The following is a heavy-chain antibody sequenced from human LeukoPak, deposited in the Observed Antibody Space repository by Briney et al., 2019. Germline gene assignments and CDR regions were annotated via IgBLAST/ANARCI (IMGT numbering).Heavy chain of an antibody. CDR1: GGSISSLY. J-gene: IGHJ6*02. Sequence: SETLSLNCTVSGGSISSLYWSWIRQPPGKGLEGIGYIYYRGSTNYNPSLKSRVTISVDTSKNQFSLKLSSVTAADTAVYYCAREVRYYGRAGMDVWGQGTTVTVSS. CDR3: AREVRYYGRAGMDV. D-gene: IGHD3-10*01. CDR2: IYYRGST. V-gene: IGHV4-59*01.